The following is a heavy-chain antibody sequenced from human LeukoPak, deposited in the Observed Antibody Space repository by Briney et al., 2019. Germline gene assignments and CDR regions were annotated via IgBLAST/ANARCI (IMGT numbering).Heavy chain of an antibody. CDR3: ARDVCAGDCTGRVGYFYY. CDR2: IYHSGST. CDR1: GGSISSGGYS. D-gene: IGHD2-21*02. V-gene: IGHV4-30-2*01. J-gene: IGHJ4*02. Sequence: SETLSLTCAVSGGSISSGGYSWSWIRQPPGKGLEWIGYIYHSGSTYYNPSLKSRVTISVDRSKNQFSLKLNSVTAADTAVYYCARDVCAGDCTGRVGYFYYWGQGTLVTVSS.